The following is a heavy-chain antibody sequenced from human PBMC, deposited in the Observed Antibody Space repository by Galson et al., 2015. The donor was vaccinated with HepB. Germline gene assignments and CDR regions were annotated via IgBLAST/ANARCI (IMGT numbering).Heavy chain of an antibody. CDR1: GYSFTTYW. CDR2: IYPGDSRT. V-gene: IGHV5-51*01. Sequence: QSGAEVKKPGESLKISCKGSGYSFTTYWIGWVRQMPGKGLEWMGIIYPGDSRTRYSPSFQGQVTISADKSISTAYLQWSSLKASDTAMYYCARRSSWGYRSGWYYFDYWGQGTLVTVSS. CDR3: ARRSSWGYRSGWYYFDY. D-gene: IGHD6-19*01. J-gene: IGHJ4*02.